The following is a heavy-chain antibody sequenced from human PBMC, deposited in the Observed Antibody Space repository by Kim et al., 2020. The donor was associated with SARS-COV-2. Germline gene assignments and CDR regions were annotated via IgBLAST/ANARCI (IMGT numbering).Heavy chain of an antibody. Sequence: GGSLRLSCAASGFTFDDYAMHWVRQAPGKGLEWVSGISWNSGSIGYADSVKGRFTISRDNAKNSLYLQMNSLRAEDTALYYCAKSLPFHKYYYDSSGRSPGGAWYFDLWGRGTLVTVSS. V-gene: IGHV3-9*01. D-gene: IGHD3-22*01. CDR1: GFTFDDYA. CDR3: AKSLPFHKYYYDSSGRSPGGAWYFDL. CDR2: ISWNSGSI. J-gene: IGHJ2*01.